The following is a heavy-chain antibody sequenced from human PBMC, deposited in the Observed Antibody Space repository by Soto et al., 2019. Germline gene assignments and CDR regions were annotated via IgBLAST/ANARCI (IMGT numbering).Heavy chain of an antibody. D-gene: IGHD4-4*01. CDR2: INSDGST. Sequence: PGGSLRLSCAASGFTFSSYWMHWVRQVPGKGLAWVSRINSDGSTYYADSVKGRFTISRDDSKNTLYLQILSLRAEDTAVYYCARDSYTRYWGQGTLVTVSS. CDR3: ARDSYTRY. CDR1: GFTFSSYW. J-gene: IGHJ4*02. V-gene: IGHV3-66*01.